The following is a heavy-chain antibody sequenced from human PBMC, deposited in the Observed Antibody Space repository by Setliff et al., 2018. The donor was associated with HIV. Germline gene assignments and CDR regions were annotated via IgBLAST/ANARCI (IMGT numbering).Heavy chain of an antibody. CDR3: ARNDAFDI. V-gene: IGHV4-4*08. J-gene: IGHJ3*02. CDR1: GGSIRSFF. Sequence: SETLSLTCTVSGGSIRSFFWSWIRQPPGKGLEWIGHIYTSGSTNYNPSLKSRVTMSVDTSKNQFSLKLSSVTAADTAVYYCARNDAFDIWGQGTLVTVSS. CDR2: IYTSGST.